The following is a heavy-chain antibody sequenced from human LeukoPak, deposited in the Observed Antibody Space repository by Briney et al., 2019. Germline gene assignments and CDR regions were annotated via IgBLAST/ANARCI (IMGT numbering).Heavy chain of an antibody. CDR1: GGSISSYY. V-gene: IGHV4-4*09. CDR2: IYTSGST. Sequence: SETLSLTRTVSGGSISSYYWSWIRQPPGKGLEWIGYIYTSGSTNYNPSLKSRVTISVDTSKNQFSLKLSSVTAADTAVYYCARHGGGRSSSLYYYYYMDVWGEGTTVTVSS. D-gene: IGHD6-6*01. J-gene: IGHJ6*03. CDR3: ARHGGGRSSSLYYYYYMDV.